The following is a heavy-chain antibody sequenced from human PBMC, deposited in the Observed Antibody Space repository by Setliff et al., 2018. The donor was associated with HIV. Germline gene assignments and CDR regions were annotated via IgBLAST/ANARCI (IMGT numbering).Heavy chain of an antibody. CDR2: INHSGST. D-gene: IGHD3-22*01. CDR1: GGSFSGYY. CDR3: ARNHAIPFYDSSGYYYRYYYYYMDV. Sequence: PSETLSLTCAVYGGSFSGYYWSWIRQPPGKGLEWIGEINHSGSTNYNPSLKSRVTISVDTSKNQFSLKLSSVTAADTAVYYCARNHAIPFYDSSGYYYRYYYYYMDVWGKGTTVTVSS. V-gene: IGHV4-34*01. J-gene: IGHJ6*03.